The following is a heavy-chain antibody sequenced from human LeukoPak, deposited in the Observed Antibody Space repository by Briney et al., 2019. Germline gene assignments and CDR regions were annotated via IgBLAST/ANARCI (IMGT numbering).Heavy chain of an antibody. CDR3: ARDGGSGLDY. CDR1: GFTFSSYW. V-gene: IGHV3-7*01. Sequence: PGGSLRLSCTASGFTFSSYWMSWVRQAPGKGLEWVANTDQVEGEKYYVDSVKGRFTISRDNAKNSLYLQMNSLRAEDTAVYYCARDGGSGLDYWGQGTLVTVSS. J-gene: IGHJ4*02. D-gene: IGHD6-19*01. CDR2: TDQVEGEK.